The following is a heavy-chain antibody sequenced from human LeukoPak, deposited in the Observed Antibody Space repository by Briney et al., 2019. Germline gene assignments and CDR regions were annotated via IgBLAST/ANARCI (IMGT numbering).Heavy chain of an antibody. CDR1: GITVSNIY. D-gene: IGHD3-16*01. Sequence: GGSLRLSCAASGITVSNIYMAWVRQAPGKGLEWVSIIYGGGNTNHGDSVKGRFITSRDNSKNTLYLQMNSLRAEDTAVYYCASYEQSVSNWSFDLWGRGTLVTVSP. CDR2: IYGGGNT. J-gene: IGHJ2*01. CDR3: ASYEQSVSNWSFDL. V-gene: IGHV3-53*01.